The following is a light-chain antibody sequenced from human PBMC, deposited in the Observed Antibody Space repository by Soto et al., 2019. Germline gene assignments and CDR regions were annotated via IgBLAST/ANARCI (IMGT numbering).Light chain of an antibody. CDR3: SSYTRSSTAVV. V-gene: IGLV2-14*01. Sequence: QPVLTQPASVSGSPGQSITISCTGTSSDVGGYKYVSWYQQHPGKAPKLMIYEVSNRPSGVSNRFSGSKSGNTASLTISGLQAEDEADYYCSSYTRSSTAVVFGGGTKLTVL. CDR2: EVS. J-gene: IGLJ2*01. CDR1: SSDVGGYKY.